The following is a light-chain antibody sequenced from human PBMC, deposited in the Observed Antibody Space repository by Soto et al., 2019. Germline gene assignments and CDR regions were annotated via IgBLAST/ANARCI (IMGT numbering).Light chain of an antibody. J-gene: IGLJ3*02. CDR2: DVS. Sequence: QSALTQAASVPGSPGQSISISCTGTSSDVGGYNYVSWYQQHPGKAPKLIIYDVSNRPSGVSTRFSGSKSGNTASLTISGLQAEDEADYSCSSYTNTNSWVFGGGTKLTVL. CDR3: SSYTNTNSWV. V-gene: IGLV2-14*01. CDR1: SSDVGGYNY.